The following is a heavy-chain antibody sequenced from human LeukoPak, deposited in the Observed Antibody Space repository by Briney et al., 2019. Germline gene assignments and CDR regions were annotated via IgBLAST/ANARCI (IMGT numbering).Heavy chain of an antibody. CDR1: GYTFTSYD. V-gene: IGHV1-8*03. CDR3: ARSRTGGYLTNFDL. CDR2: MSPNSANT. D-gene: IGHD1-26*01. J-gene: IGHJ2*01. Sequence: ASVKVSCKASGYTFTSYDINWVRQATGQGLEWMGWMSPNSANTGYAQKFQGRVTITRNTSISTAHMELSSLRSEDTAVYYCARSRTGGYLTNFDLWGRGTLVTVSS.